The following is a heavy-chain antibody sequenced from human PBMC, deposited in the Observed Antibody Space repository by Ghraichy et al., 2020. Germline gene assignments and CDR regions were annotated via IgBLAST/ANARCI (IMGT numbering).Heavy chain of an antibody. CDR2: ISGSGGST. CDR1: GFTFSSYA. V-gene: IGHV3-23*01. D-gene: IGHD1-26*01. Sequence: GESLILSCAASGFTFSSYAMSWVRQAPGKGLEWVSAISGSGGSTYYADSVKGRFTISRDNSKNTLYLQMNSLRAEDTAVYYCAKDEQWELLPPFDYWGQGTLVTVSS. J-gene: IGHJ4*02. CDR3: AKDEQWELLPPFDY.